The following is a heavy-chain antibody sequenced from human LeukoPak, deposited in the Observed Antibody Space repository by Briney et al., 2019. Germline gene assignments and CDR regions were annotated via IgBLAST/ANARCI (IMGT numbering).Heavy chain of an antibody. CDR2: ISYDGSNK. J-gene: IGHJ3*02. D-gene: IGHD3-3*01. CDR1: GFTFSSYA. V-gene: IGHV3-30-3*01. CDR3: ARGLAITIFGPGYLTPHDAFDI. Sequence: GRSLRLSCAASGFTFSSYAMHWVRQAPGKGLEWVAVISYDGSNKYYADSVKGRFTISRDNSKNTLYLQMNSLRAEDTAVYYCARGLAITIFGPGYLTPHDAFDIWGQGTMVTVSS.